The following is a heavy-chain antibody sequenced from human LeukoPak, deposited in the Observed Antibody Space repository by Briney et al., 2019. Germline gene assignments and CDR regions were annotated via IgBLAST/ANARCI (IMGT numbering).Heavy chain of an antibody. CDR2: ISGSGGST. V-gene: IGHV3-23*01. CDR1: GFTFSSYA. CDR3: AKFDDSSGYYRY. Sequence: GGSLRFSCAASGFTFSSYAMSWVRQAPGKGLEWVSAISGSGGSTYYADSVKGRFTISRDNSKNTLYLQMNSLRAEDTAVYYCAKFDDSSGYYRYWGQGTLVTVSS. J-gene: IGHJ4*02. D-gene: IGHD3-22*01.